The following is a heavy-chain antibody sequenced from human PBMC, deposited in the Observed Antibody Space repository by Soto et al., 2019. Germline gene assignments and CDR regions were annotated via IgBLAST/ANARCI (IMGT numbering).Heavy chain of an antibody. Sequence: GGSLRLSCAASGFTFSSYGMHWVRQAPGKGLEWVAVIWYDGSNKYYADSVKGRFTISRDNAKNTLYLQMNSLRAEDTAVYYCARGRQWLAIYFDYWGQGTLVTVSS. V-gene: IGHV3-33*01. CDR1: GFTFSSYG. D-gene: IGHD6-19*01. J-gene: IGHJ4*02. CDR3: ARGRQWLAIYFDY. CDR2: IWYDGSNK.